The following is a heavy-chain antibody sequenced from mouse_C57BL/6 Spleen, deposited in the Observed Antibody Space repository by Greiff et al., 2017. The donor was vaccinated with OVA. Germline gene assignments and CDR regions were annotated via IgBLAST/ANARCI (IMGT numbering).Heavy chain of an antibody. D-gene: IGHD1-1*01. CDR3: ARSHYCGSSPDY. CDR2: IDPSDSYT. CDR1: GYTFTSYW. J-gene: IGHJ2*01. Sequence: QVQLKQPGAELVMPGASVKLSCKASGYTFTSYWMHWVKQRPGQGLEWIGEIDPSDSYTNYNQKFKGKSTLTVDKSSSTAYMQLSSLTSEDSAVYYCARSHYCGSSPDYWGQGTTLTVSS. V-gene: IGHV1-69*01.